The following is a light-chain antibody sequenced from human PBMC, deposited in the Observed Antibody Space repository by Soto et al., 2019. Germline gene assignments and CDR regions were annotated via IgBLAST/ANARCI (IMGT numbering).Light chain of an antibody. Sequence: QSVLTQPASVSGSPGQSITISCTGTSSDVGGYNYVSWYQQHPGKAPKLMIYEVSNRPSGVXXXXXXXXXXNTASLTISGLQAEDEADYYCSSYTSSSTRVFGTGTKVTVL. CDR2: EVS. CDR1: SSDVGGYNY. V-gene: IGLV2-14*01. CDR3: SSYTSSSTRV. J-gene: IGLJ1*01.